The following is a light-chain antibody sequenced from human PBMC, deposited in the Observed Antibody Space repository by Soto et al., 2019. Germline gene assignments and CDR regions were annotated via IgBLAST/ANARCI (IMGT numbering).Light chain of an antibody. V-gene: IGKV3-20*01. CDR3: QQYGSSPQWT. J-gene: IGKJ1*01. CDR1: QSVSTI. Sequence: EIVMTQSPATLSVSPGERTTLSCRASQSVSTILAWYQQKPGQAPRLLIYGASSRATGIPDRFSGSGSGTDFTLTISRLEPEDFAVYYCQQYGSSPQWTFGQGTKVDIK. CDR2: GAS.